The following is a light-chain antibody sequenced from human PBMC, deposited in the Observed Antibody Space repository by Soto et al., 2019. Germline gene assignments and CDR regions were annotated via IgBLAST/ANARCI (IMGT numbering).Light chain of an antibody. CDR1: RSNIGAGYD. Sequence: QSALTQPPSVSGAPGQRVTISCTGSRSNIGAGYDVHWYQQLPGRAPKLLIYANNNRPSGVPDRFSGSKSGTSASLAIAGLQAEDEADYYCQSFDSSLSGSVFGGGTKLTVL. J-gene: IGLJ2*01. V-gene: IGLV1-40*01. CDR3: QSFDSSLSGSV. CDR2: ANN.